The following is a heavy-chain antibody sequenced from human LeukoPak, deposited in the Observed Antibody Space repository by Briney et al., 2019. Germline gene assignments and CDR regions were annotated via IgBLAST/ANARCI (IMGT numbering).Heavy chain of an antibody. CDR1: GYFISSGFY. CDR2: IYHSGST. Sequence: SETLSLTCTVFGYFISSGFYWGWIRQPPGKGLEWIGSIYHSGSTDYNASLKSRVTISVDTSKNQFSLKLSSVTAADTAVYYCARQSAIFALHYYYMDVWGKGTTVTVSS. J-gene: IGHJ6*03. CDR3: ARQSAIFALHYYYMDV. V-gene: IGHV4-38-2*02. D-gene: IGHD3-3*01.